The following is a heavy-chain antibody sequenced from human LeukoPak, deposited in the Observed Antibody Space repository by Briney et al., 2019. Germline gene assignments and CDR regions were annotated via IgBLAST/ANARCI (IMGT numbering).Heavy chain of an antibody. D-gene: IGHD2-2*01. Sequence: GGSLRLSCGASGFTFSNYGMHWLRQAPGKGLEWVAFIRYDGSNKYYVDSVKGRFTISRDNSKNTLYLQMNSLRAEDTAVYYCAKDFWGYCSRTSCFGAFDIWGQGAMVTVSS. CDR3: AKDFWGYCSRTSCFGAFDI. CDR2: IRYDGSNK. V-gene: IGHV3-30*02. J-gene: IGHJ3*02. CDR1: GFTFSNYG.